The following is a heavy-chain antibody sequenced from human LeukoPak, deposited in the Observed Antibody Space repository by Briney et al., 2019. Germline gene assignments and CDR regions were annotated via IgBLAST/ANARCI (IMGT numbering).Heavy chain of an antibody. CDR3: TREDNWYFDL. CDR1: GFTFSDYY. Sequence: GGSLRLSCTASGFTFSDYYMTWIRQAPGRGLEWLSYVSTDSTYTNYADSVKGRFTISRDNAKSSLYLQLNSLTAEDTAVYYCTREDNWYFDLWGRGTLVTVSS. V-gene: IGHV3-11*05. CDR2: VSTDSTYT. J-gene: IGHJ2*01.